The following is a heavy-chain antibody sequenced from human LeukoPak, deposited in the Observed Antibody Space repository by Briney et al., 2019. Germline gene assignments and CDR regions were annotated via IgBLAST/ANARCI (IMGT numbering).Heavy chain of an antibody. CDR3: ARGESCSSTSCSFDY. Sequence: SETLSLTCAVYGGSFSGYYWSWIRQPPGKGLEWLGEINHSGSTNYNPSLKSRVTISVDTSKNQFSLKLSSVTAADTAVYYCARGESCSSTSCSFDYWGQGTLVTVSS. CDR1: GGSFSGYY. J-gene: IGHJ4*02. D-gene: IGHD2-2*01. V-gene: IGHV4-34*01. CDR2: INHSGST.